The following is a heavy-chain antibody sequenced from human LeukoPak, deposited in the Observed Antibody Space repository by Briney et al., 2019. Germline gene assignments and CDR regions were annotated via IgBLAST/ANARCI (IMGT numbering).Heavy chain of an antibody. CDR1: GFTFTNAW. J-gene: IGHJ4*02. Sequence: GGSLRLSCAASGFTFTNAWMSWVLQAPGKGLEWVGRIKSKIDGGTTEYAASVKGRFTISRDDSKNTLYLQMNSLKTEDTAVYYCTTDYDFWSGLHDYWGQGTLVTVSS. CDR2: IKSKIDGGTT. CDR3: TTDYDFWSGLHDY. V-gene: IGHV3-15*01. D-gene: IGHD3-3*01.